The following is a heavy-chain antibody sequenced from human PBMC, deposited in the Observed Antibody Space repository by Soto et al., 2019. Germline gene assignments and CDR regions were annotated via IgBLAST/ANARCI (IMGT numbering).Heavy chain of an antibody. CDR3: AHSDYPHFWSGNGIFGY. Sequence: QITLKESGPTLVKPTQTLTLTCTFSGFSLSTSGVGVGWIRQPPGKALEWLALIYWDDDKRYSPSLKSRLTITKDTSKNQVVLTMTNMDPVDTATYYCAHSDYPHFWSGNGIFGYWGKGTLVTVSS. V-gene: IGHV2-5*02. CDR1: GFSLSTSGVG. J-gene: IGHJ4*02. CDR2: IYWDDDK. D-gene: IGHD3-3*02.